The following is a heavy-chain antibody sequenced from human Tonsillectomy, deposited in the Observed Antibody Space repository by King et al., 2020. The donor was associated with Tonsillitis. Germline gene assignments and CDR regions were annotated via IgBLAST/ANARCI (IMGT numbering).Heavy chain of an antibody. D-gene: IGHD3-22*01. CDR2: IKQEGREK. J-gene: IGHJ4*02. CDR1: GFTFSIYR. CDR3: ARDALTDSSGYYYSDFDY. Sequence: VQLVESGGVLVQPGGSLRLSCAASGFTFSIYRMSFVRPVPGKVLEWLANIKQEGREKYYVYSVKGRFTISRDNAKNPLYLQMNSLRAEDTAVYYCARDALTDSSGYYYSDFDYWGQGTLVTVSS. V-gene: IGHV3-7*01.